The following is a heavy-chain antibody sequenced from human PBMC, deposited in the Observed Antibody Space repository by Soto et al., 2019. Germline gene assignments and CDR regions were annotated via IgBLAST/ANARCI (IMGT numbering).Heavy chain of an antibody. V-gene: IGHV1-46*03. CDR3: ARVESSGWYGFKYSCDY. Sequence: QVQLVQSGAEVKKPGASVKVSCKASGYTFTSYYMHWVRQAPGQGLEWMGIINPSGGSTSYAQKFQGRVTMTRDTSTSTVYMELSRLRSEDTAVYYCARVESSGWYGFKYSCDYWGPGTLVTVSS. J-gene: IGHJ4*02. D-gene: IGHD6-19*01. CDR2: INPSGGST. CDR1: GYTFTSYY.